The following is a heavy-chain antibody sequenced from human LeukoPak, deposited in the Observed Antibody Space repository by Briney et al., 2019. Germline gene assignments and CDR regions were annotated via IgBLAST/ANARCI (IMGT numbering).Heavy chain of an antibody. CDR3: ARSRGWLQSHPLGY. Sequence: SETLFLTCTVSGGSISSSSYYWSWIRQPPGKGLEWIGEIHHSGSTNYNPSLKSRVTISVDTSKNQFSLKLSSVTAADTAVYYCARSRGWLQSHPLGYWGQGTLVTVSS. V-gene: IGHV4-39*07. CDR1: GGSISSSSYY. CDR2: IHHSGST. D-gene: IGHD5-24*01. J-gene: IGHJ4*02.